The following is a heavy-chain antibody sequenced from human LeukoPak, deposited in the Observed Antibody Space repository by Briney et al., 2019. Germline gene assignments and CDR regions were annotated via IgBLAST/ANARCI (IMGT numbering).Heavy chain of an antibody. D-gene: IGHD2-15*01. CDR1: GGTFRSYA. J-gene: IGHJ6*03. CDR2: IIPIFGTA. Sequence: GASVKVSCKASGGTFRSYAISWVRQAPGQGLEWMGGIIPIFGTANYAQKFQGRVTITADKSTSTAYMELSSLRSEDTAVYYCARAPYCSGGSCYSVYYYMDVWGKGTTVTVSS. V-gene: IGHV1-69*06. CDR3: ARAPYCSGGSCYSVYYYMDV.